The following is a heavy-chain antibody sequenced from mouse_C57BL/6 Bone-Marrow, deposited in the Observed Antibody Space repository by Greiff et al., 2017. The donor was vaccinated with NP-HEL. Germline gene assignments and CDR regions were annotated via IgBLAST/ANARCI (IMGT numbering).Heavy chain of an antibody. CDR2: IYPSDRDT. CDR1: GYTFTSYW. CDR3: GRGRTPTY. J-gene: IGHJ3*01. V-gene: IGHV1-61*01. Sequence: VQLQQPGAELVRPGSSVKLSCKASGYTFTSYWMDWVKQRPGPGLEWIGNIYPSDRDTHYNQQFKDKATLTVDKSSSTAYMQLSSLTSEDSAVYYCGRGRTPTYWGQGTLVTVSA.